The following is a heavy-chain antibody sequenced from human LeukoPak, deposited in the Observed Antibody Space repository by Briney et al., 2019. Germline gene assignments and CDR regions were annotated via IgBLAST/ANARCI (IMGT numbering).Heavy chain of an antibody. D-gene: IGHD5-18*01. CDR1: AGSISSYY. CDR2: IYYSGST. Sequence: PSETLSLTCTVSAGSISSYYWSWIRQPPGKGLEWIGYIYYSGSTNYNPSLKSRVTISVDTSKNQFSLKLSSVTAADTAVYYCASAGGYSYGSFDYWGQGTLVTVSS. V-gene: IGHV4-59*01. CDR3: ASAGGYSYGSFDY. J-gene: IGHJ4*02.